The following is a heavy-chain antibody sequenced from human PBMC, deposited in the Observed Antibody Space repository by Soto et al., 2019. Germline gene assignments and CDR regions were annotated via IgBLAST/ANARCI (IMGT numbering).Heavy chain of an antibody. Sequence: PSQTLSLTCAISGDSVSSNSAAWNWIRQSPSRGLEWLGRTYYRSKWYNDYAVSVKSRITINPDTSKNQFSLQLNSVTPEDTAVYYCARDQNVVVVAATRIQVYYYGMDVWGQGTTVTVSS. CDR1: GDSVSSNSAA. V-gene: IGHV6-1*01. J-gene: IGHJ6*02. CDR3: ARDQNVVVVAATRIQVYYYGMDV. D-gene: IGHD2-15*01. CDR2: TYYRSKWYN.